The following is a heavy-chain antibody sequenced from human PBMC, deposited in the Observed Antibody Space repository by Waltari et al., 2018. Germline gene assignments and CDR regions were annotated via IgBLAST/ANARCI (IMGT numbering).Heavy chain of an antibody. J-gene: IGHJ4*02. CDR2: IIPIFGTA. CDR1: GGTFRRYA. V-gene: IGHV1-69*08. D-gene: IGHD5-12*01. Sequence: QVQLVQSGAEVKKPGSSVKVSCKASGGTFRRYAISWVRRAPGQGLEWMGRIIPIFGTANYARKVQGRVTDTADKSTGTAFMGLRSLRSEGTAVVYFARPRGYSGYGGDFWGQGTLVTVSS. CDR3: ARPRGYSGYGGDF.